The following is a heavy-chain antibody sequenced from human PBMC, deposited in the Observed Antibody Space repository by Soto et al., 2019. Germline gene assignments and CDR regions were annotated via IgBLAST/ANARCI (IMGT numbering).Heavy chain of an antibody. Sequence: SETLSLTCAVSGYSITNGYYWGWIRQPPGKGLEWIGSINHSGNTYYNPSLKSRVTLSIDTSKNQFSLKLRSVTAADTAMYYCARVKLAGRGSFHDWGQGTLVTVSS. CDR2: INHSGNT. V-gene: IGHV4-38-2*01. CDR1: GYSITNGYY. CDR3: ARVKLAGRGSFHD. J-gene: IGHJ4*02. D-gene: IGHD3-3*02.